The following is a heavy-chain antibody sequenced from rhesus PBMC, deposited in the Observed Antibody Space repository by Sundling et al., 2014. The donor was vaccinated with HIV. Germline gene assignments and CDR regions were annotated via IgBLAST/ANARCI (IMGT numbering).Heavy chain of an antibody. CDR3: AKATVFGLVDYYFDY. CDR2: IYRGRGRT. D-gene: IGHD3-3*01. Sequence: EVQLVETGGGLVQPGGSLILSCAASGFSFSTYGVSWVRQAPGKGLEWVSIIYRGRGRTYYADSVKGRFAISRDNSKNTVSLQMNSLRNEDTAVYYCAKATVFGLVDYYFDYWGQGVLVTVSS. J-gene: IGHJ4*01. V-gene: IGHV3-103*01. CDR1: GFSFSTYG.